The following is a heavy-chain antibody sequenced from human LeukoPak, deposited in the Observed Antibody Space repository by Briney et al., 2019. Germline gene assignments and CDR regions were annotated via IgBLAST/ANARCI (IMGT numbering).Heavy chain of an antibody. J-gene: IGHJ4*02. CDR2: IYTAGIT. V-gene: IGHV4-4*07. CDR1: GGSISSYY. Sequence: SETLSLTCTVSGGSISSYYWSWIRQPAGKGLEWIGRIYTAGITKYNPSLKSRVTMSVDTSKNQFSLRLSSVTAADTAVYCCASGLFADYYFNSWGQGTLVTVSS. CDR3: ASGLFADYYFNS.